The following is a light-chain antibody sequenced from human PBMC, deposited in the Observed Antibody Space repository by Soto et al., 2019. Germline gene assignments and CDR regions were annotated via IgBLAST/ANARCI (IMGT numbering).Light chain of an antibody. Sequence: EIVLTQSQGTLSLSPGERATLSCGASQSVSSTSLAWYQLKPGQAPRLLIYGASRRATGIPDRFSDSGSGTDFTLTISRLEPEDFAVYFCQQYLSSPRTFGQGTRVEIK. CDR2: GAS. CDR3: QQYLSSPRT. J-gene: IGKJ1*01. V-gene: IGKV3-20*01. CDR1: QSVSSTS.